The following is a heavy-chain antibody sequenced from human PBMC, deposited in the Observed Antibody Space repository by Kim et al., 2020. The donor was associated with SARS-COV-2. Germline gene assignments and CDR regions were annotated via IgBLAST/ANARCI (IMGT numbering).Heavy chain of an antibody. CDR3: VRELAS. CDR1: GFSFSDYY. D-gene: IGHD5-12*01. CDR2: IISDGSST. V-gene: IGHV3-11*05. J-gene: IGHJ1*01. Sequence: GGSLRLSCAASGFSFSDYYMNWIRQAPGKGLEWVACIISDGSSTEYADSVNGRFTISRDNAKNSLSLQMNRLTPEDTAVYYCVRELASWGEGTRVHGSS.